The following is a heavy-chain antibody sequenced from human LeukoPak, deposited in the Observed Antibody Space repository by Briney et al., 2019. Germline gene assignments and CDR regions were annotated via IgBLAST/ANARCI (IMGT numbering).Heavy chain of an antibody. D-gene: IGHD1-14*01. CDR2: TRSKANSYTT. CDR1: GFTFSDHY. V-gene: IGHV3-72*01. Sequence: PGGSLRLSCVASGFTFSDHYMDWVRQAPGKGPEWVGRTRSKANSYTTEYAASVKGRFTISRDDSKNSLYLEMNSLKTEDTAVYYCARDPSLNLWGKGTTVTVSS. CDR3: ARDPSLNL. J-gene: IGHJ6*04.